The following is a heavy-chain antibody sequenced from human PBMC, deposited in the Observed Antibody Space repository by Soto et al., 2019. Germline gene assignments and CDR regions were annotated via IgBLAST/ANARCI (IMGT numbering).Heavy chain of an antibody. CDR1: GFTFSGYW. J-gene: IGHJ5*01. CDR2: IKKDGSEK. V-gene: IGHV3-7*03. Sequence: SGGSLRLSCAASGFTFSGYWMTWVRQAPGKGLEWVANIKKDGSEKYYVDSVKGRFTISRDNTKNSLYLQMNSLRTEDTAVYYCARARAPLQFLEWFDYWGQGTLVTVSS. CDR3: ARARAPLQFLEWFDY. D-gene: IGHD3-3*01.